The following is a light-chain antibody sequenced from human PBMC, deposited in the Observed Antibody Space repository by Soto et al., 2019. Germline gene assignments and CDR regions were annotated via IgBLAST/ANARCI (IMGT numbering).Light chain of an antibody. CDR1: QNISSY. CDR2: DVS. CDR3: QQRSNWHSA. J-gene: IGKJ4*01. Sequence: IVFTQSPATLSLSPGIRAPLSGRASQNISSYLIWYQKKPGQDHRLLIYDVSNRATGIPARFSGSGSGTDFTLNIRSIETEDLAVYDCQQRSNWHSAFGGWKKGDIK. V-gene: IGKV3-11*01.